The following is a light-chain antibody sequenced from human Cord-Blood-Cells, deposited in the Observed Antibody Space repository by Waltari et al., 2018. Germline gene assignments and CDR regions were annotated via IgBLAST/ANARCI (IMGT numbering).Light chain of an antibody. J-gene: IGLJ3*02. CDR2: EGS. CDR3: CSYAGSSTWV. V-gene: IGLV2-23*01. CDR1: RTDVGIYNL. Sequence: QSALTQPASVSGSPGQSITIPCTGTRTDVGIYNLVSWYHQHPGKAPILMSDEGSKRPSGVSNRSSGSKSSNAASLTISGLQAEDEADYYCCSYAGSSTWVFGGGTKLTVL.